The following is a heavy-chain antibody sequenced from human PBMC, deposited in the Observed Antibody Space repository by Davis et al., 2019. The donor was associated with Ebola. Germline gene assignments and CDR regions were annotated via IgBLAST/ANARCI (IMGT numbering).Heavy chain of an antibody. Sequence: GGSLRLSCAASEFTFSSYWMHWVRQAPGKGLEWVSVLSGSGDSTYYADSVKRRFTISRDNSKNTLYLQMNSLRVEDTAVYYCAKDQQAKRGLGAFDIWGQGTMVTVSS. J-gene: IGHJ3*02. V-gene: IGHV3-23*01. CDR2: LSGSGDST. CDR1: EFTFSSYW. CDR3: AKDQQAKRGLGAFDI. D-gene: IGHD6-13*01.